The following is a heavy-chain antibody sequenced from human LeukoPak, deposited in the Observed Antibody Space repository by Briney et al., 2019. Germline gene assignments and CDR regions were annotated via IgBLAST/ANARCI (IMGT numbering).Heavy chain of an antibody. D-gene: IGHD5-18*01. Sequence: GGSLRLSCAASGFTFSSYEMNWVRQAPGKGLEWVSSISSSSSYIYYADSVKGRFTISRDNAKNSLYLQMNSLRAEDTAVHYCARELQQLWRPIDYWGQGTLVTVSS. CDR3: ARELQQLWRPIDY. J-gene: IGHJ4*02. CDR2: ISSSSSYI. V-gene: IGHV3-21*01. CDR1: GFTFSSYE.